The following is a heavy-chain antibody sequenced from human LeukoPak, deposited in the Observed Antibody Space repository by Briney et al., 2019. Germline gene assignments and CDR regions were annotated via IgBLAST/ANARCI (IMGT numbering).Heavy chain of an antibody. CDR3: ARVSRWLPIKDTFDI. D-gene: IGHD5-12*01. Sequence: SETLSLTCAVYGGSFSGYYWSWIRQPPGKGLEWIGEINHSGSINYNPSLKSRVTISVDTSKNQFSLKLSSVTAADTAMYFCARVSRWLPIKDTFDIWGPGTLVTVSS. V-gene: IGHV4-34*01. CDR2: INHSGSI. J-gene: IGHJ3*02. CDR1: GGSFSGYY.